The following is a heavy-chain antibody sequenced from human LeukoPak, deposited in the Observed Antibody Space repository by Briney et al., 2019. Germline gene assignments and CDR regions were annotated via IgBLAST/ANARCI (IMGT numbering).Heavy chain of an antibody. CDR3: ARAPSEIGGYYPEYFRH. D-gene: IGHD3-22*01. J-gene: IGHJ1*01. CDR1: GFTFSDYY. V-gene: IGHV3-11*04. CDR2: ISSSGSTI. Sequence: GGSLRLSCAASGFTFSDYYMSWIRQAPGKGLEWVSYISSSGSTIYYSDSVKGRFTISRDNAENTVSLQMNSLRAEDTGVYYCARAPSEIGGYYPEYFRHWGQGTLVTVSP.